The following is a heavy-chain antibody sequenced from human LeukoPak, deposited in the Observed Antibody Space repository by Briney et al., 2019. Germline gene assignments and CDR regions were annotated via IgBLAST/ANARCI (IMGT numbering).Heavy chain of an antibody. CDR3: AVSYSGSLDY. CDR2: IKQDGSEK. D-gene: IGHD6-13*01. V-gene: IGHV3-7*02. J-gene: IGHJ4*02. CDR1: RFTFSNYW. Sequence: GESLKISCAASRFTFSNYWMNWVRQAPGKGLEWVANIKQDGSEKYYVDSVKGRFTISRDNAKNSLYLQLNSLRAEDTAVYYCAVSYSGSLDYWGQGTLVTVSS.